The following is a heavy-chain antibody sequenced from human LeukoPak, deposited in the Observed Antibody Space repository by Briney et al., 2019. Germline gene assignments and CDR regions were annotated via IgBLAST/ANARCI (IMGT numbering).Heavy chain of an antibody. D-gene: IGHD5-12*01. J-gene: IGHJ4*02. CDR3: ARDGRTYSGYDLGY. Sequence: GGSLRLSCAASGFTFSNYWMSWVRQAPGKGLEWVANIKQDGSEKYYVDSVKGRFTISRDNAKNSLYLQMNSLRAEDTAVYYCARDGRTYSGYDLGYWGQGTLVTVSA. V-gene: IGHV3-7*01. CDR2: IKQDGSEK. CDR1: GFTFSNYW.